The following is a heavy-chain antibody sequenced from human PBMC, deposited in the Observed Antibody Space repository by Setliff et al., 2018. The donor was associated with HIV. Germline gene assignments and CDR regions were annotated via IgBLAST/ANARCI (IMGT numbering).Heavy chain of an antibody. CDR3: VRYRSKIDWFDP. CDR2: IYTSGTT. CDR1: GGSINSYY. V-gene: IGHV4-4*08. D-gene: IGHD1-26*01. Sequence: PSETLSLTCTVSGGSINSYYWTWIRQPPGKGLEWIGYIYTSGTTKYIPSLKSRVTMYADTSRTQFYLNLRSVTASDTAVYYCVRYRSKIDWFDPWGQGTLVTVSS. J-gene: IGHJ5*02.